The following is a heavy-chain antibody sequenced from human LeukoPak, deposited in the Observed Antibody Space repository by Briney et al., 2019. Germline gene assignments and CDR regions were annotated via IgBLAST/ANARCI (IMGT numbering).Heavy chain of an antibody. J-gene: IGHJ4*02. Sequence: PGRSPRLSCTASGFTFGDYAMTWVRQAPGKGLEWVGFIRSEAYGGTPEYAASVKGRFTISRDDSKSIAYLQMNSLKTEDTAVYYCTRDQTPYYWGQGTLVTVSS. V-gene: IGHV3-49*04. CDR1: GFTFGDYA. CDR3: TRDQTPYY. CDR2: IRSEAYGGTP.